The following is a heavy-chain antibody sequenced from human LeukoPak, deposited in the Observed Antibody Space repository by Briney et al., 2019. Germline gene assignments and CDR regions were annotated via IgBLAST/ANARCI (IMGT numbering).Heavy chain of an antibody. CDR1: GYTFTGYY. Sequence: ASVKVSCKACGYTFTGYYMHWGRHAPGQGLEWMGWINPNSCGTNYAQKFHGRVTMTRDTSISTAYMELSRLRSDHTAVYYCARDRCRGCYFDYWGQGTLVTVSS. CDR2: INPNSCGT. D-gene: IGHD2-15*01. V-gene: IGHV1-2*02. J-gene: IGHJ4*02. CDR3: ARDRCRGCYFDY.